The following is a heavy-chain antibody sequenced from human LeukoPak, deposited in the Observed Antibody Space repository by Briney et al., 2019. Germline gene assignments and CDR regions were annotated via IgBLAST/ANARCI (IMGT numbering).Heavy chain of an antibody. V-gene: IGHV3-74*01. D-gene: IGHD3-22*01. CDR3: ARYYYDSSGYNYFDY. CDR2: INSDGSST. J-gene: IGHJ4*02. CDR1: GFTFSDYW. Sequence: GGSLRLSCAASGFTFSDYWMHWVRQVPGKGLVWVSRINSDGSSTSYADSVKGRFTISRDNAKNTLYLQMNSLRAEDTAVYYCARYYYDSSGYNYFDYWGQGTLVTVSS.